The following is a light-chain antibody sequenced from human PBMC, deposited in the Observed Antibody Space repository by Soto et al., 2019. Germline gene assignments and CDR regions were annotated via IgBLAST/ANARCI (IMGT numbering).Light chain of an antibody. CDR2: EVS. J-gene: IGLJ1*01. Sequence: QSALTQPASVSGSPGQSLTISCAGTSSNVGADKYVSWYQQHPGKPPKLIIYEVSNRPSGVSSRFSGSKSGNTASLTISGLQTEDGADYYCRSYTSSATGLFGTGTKLTVL. CDR1: SSNVGADKY. V-gene: IGLV2-14*01. CDR3: RSYTSSATGL.